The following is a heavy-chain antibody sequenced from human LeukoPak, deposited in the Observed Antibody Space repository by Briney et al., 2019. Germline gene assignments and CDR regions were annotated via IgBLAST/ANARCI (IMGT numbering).Heavy chain of an antibody. D-gene: IGHD1-26*01. J-gene: IGHJ4*02. Sequence: GGSLRLSCAASGFTFSSYAMSWVRQAPGEGLEWVSAISGSGGSTYYADSVKGRFTISRDNSKNTLYLQMNSLRAEDTAVYYCAKNYRATIAQGYFDYWGQGTLVTVSS. CDR3: AKNYRATIAQGYFDY. CDR2: ISGSGGST. CDR1: GFTFSSYA. V-gene: IGHV3-23*01.